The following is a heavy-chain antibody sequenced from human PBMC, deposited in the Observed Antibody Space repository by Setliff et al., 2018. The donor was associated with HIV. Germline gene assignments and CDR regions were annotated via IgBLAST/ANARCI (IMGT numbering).Heavy chain of an antibody. V-gene: IGHV1-69*05. Sequence: ASVKVSCKASGGTFSDYAISWVRQAPGQGLEWMGAIMPMFGTADYAQKFQDRLTITTDESTSTAYMDLRSLRSEDTAVYYCARLVWFGEGGGVRGQGTTVTVSS. CDR1: GGTFSDYA. J-gene: IGHJ6*02. D-gene: IGHD3-10*01. CDR2: IMPMFGTA. CDR3: ARLVWFGEGGGV.